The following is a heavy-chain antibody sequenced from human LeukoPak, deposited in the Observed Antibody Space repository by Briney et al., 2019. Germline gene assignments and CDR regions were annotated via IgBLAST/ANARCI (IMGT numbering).Heavy chain of an antibody. J-gene: IGHJ4*02. CDR1: GFTFSSYE. Sequence: PGGSLRLSCAASGFTFSSYEMNWVRQAPGKGLEWVSYISSSGSTIYYADSVKGRFTISRDNAKNSLYLQMNSLRAEDTAVYYCARLAWFGEFVVDYWGQGTLVTVSS. CDR3: ARLAWFGEFVVDY. D-gene: IGHD3-10*01. CDR2: ISSSGSTI. V-gene: IGHV3-48*03.